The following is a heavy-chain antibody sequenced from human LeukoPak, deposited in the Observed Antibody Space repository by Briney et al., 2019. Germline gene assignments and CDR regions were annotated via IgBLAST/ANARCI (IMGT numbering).Heavy chain of an antibody. CDR1: GGTFSNYT. CDR2: IIPILGIA. J-gene: IGHJ5*02. CDR3: ARALATVVTPYNWFDP. D-gene: IGHD4-23*01. Sequence: SVKVSCKASGGTFSNYTISWVRQAPGQGLERMGRIIPILGIANYAQKFQGRVTITADKPTSTAYMELSSLRSEDTAVYYCARALATVVTPYNWFDPWGQGTLVTVSS. V-gene: IGHV1-69*02.